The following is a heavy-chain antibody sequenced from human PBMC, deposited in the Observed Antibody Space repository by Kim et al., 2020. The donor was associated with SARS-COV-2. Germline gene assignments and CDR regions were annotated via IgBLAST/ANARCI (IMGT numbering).Heavy chain of an antibody. J-gene: IGHJ3*02. Sequence: YAQKFQGRVTMTEDTATDTAYMGLSSLRSEDTAVYYCATDFLGYDAFHIWGQGTMVTVSS. CDR3: ATDFLGYDAFHI. V-gene: IGHV1-24*01. D-gene: IGHD5-12*01.